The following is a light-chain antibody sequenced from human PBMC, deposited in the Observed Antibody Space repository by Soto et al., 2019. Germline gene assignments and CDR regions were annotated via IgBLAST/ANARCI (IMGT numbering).Light chain of an antibody. V-gene: IGKV3-15*01. CDR2: DAS. CDR1: QSVSSN. J-gene: IGKJ4*01. Sequence: EIVMTQSPDTLSVSPGERATLSCRASQSVSSNVAWYQQRPGQAPRLLIYDASTRASGVPARFSGSGSGTEFTLTISSLQSEDFAVYYCQQYGSSPGTFGGGTKVEIK. CDR3: QQYGSSPGT.